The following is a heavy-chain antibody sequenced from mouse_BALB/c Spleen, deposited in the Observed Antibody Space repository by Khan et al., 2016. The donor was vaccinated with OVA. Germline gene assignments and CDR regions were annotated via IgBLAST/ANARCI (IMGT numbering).Heavy chain of an antibody. CDR3: ARRGLRWDFDY. D-gene: IGHD1-1*01. CDR2: INPSTAYT. J-gene: IGHJ2*01. Sequence: VKLVESGAELAKPGASVKMSCKASGYTFINYWILWVKQRPGQGLEWIGYINPSTAYTEYNQNFKDKATLTADKSSSTAYMQLSSLTSEDSAVYYCARRGLRWDFDYWGQGTTLTVSS. CDR1: GYTFINYW. V-gene: IGHV1-7*01.